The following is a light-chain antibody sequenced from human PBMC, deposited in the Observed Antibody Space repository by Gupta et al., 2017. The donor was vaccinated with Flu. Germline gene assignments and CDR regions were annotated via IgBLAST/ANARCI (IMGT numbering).Light chain of an antibody. CDR1: SSNIGSNY. CDR3: AAWDDSLSGPV. V-gene: IGLV1-47*01. Sequence: QSELPPPPSASGAPGQRVTISGSGSSSNIGSNYVYWYQQLPGTAPKLLIYRNNQRPSGVPDRFSGSKSGTSASLAISGLLSEDEADYYCAAWDDSLSGPVFGGGTKLTVL. J-gene: IGLJ2*01. CDR2: RNN.